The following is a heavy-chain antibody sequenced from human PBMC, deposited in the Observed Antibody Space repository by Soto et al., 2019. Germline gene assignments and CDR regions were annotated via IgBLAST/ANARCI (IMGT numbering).Heavy chain of an antibody. CDR2: IIPIFGTA. D-gene: IGHD1-26*01. J-gene: IGHJ4*02. Sequence: QVQLVQSGAEVKKPGSSVKVSCKASGGTFSSYSINWVRQAPGQGLEWMGEIIPIFGTAKYAQKFQGRVTITADESTSTAYMELSSLRSEDTAVYYCARDGGRHSGGIDYWGQGPLVTVSS. CDR1: GGTFSSYS. CDR3: ARDGGRHSGGIDY. V-gene: IGHV1-69*01.